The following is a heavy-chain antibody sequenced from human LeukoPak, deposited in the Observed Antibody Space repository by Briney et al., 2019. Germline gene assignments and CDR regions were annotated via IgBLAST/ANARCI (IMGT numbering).Heavy chain of an antibody. CDR3: ATDRSGRRPDWYFDL. CDR1: GGTFSSYA. V-gene: IGHV1-69*05. D-gene: IGHD1-26*01. CDR2: IIPIFGTA. Sequence: ASVKVSCKASGGTFSSYAISWVRQAPGQGLEWMGGIIPIFGTANYAQKFQGRVTITTDESTSTAYMELSSLRSEDTAVYYCATDRSGRRPDWYFDLWGRGTLVTVSS. J-gene: IGHJ2*01.